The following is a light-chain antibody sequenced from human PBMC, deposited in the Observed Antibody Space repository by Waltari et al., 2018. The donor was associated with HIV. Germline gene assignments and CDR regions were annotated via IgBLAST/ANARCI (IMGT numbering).Light chain of an antibody. Sequence: QSALTQPPSASGSPGQSVTISCTGTSSDVGSYNYASWYQQHPGKAPKLMIYEVTKRPSGVPDRFSGSKSGNTASLTVSGLQAEDEADYYCSSYAGSNILVFGGGTKLTVL. CDR3: SSYAGSNILV. V-gene: IGLV2-8*01. J-gene: IGLJ2*01. CDR1: SSDVGSYNY. CDR2: EVT.